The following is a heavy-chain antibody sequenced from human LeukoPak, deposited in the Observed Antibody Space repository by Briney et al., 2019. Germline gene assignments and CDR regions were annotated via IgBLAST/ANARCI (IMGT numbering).Heavy chain of an antibody. D-gene: IGHD5-18*01. J-gene: IGHJ4*02. CDR3: ARGNGYSYGYLDY. CDR1: GFTFDDYA. V-gene: IGHV3-33*08. CDR2: IWYDGSNK. Sequence: GGSLRLSCAASGFTFDDYAMHWVRQAPGKGLEWVAVIWYDGSNKYYADSVEGRFTISRDNSKNTLYLQMNSLRAEDTAVYYCARGNGYSYGYLDYWGQGTLVTVSS.